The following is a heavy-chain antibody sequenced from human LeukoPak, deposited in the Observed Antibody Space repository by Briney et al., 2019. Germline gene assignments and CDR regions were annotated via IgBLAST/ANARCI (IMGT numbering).Heavy chain of an antibody. CDR1: GGSISSYY. CDR3: ARARYFDY. V-gene: IGHV4-59*01. J-gene: IGHJ4*02. CDR2: IYYSGST. Sequence: PSETLSLTCTVSGGSISSYYWSWIRQPPGKGLEWIGYIYYSGSTNYNPSLKSRVTISVDTSKNQFSLKLSSVTAADTAVYYYARARYFDYWGQGTLVTVSS.